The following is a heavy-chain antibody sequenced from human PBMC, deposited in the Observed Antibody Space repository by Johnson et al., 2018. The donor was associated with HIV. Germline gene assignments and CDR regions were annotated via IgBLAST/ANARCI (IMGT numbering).Heavy chain of an antibody. D-gene: IGHD2-15*01. CDR1: GFTFSYYG. J-gene: IGHJ3*02. Sequence: QVQPVESGGGVVQPGGSLTLSCAASGFTFSYYGMHWVRQVPGTGLAWVAFIRYDGANQYYGDSVKGRFTISRDNPKNTLYLQMNSLRAEDTAVYYCAKDHPVVAERTGAFDIWGQGTMVTVSS. V-gene: IGHV3-30*02. CDR2: IRYDGANQ. CDR3: AKDHPVVAERTGAFDI.